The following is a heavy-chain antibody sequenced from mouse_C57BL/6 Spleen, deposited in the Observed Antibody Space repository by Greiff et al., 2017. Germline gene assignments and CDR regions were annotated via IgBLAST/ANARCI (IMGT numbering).Heavy chain of an antibody. D-gene: IGHD3-3*01. CDR1: GYTFTSYW. V-gene: IGHV1-50*01. CDR2: FDPSDSYT. CDR3: ARGWYFAD. J-gene: IGHJ2*01. Sequence: QVQLQQPGAELVKPGASVKLSCKASGYTFTSYWMQWVKQRPGPGLEWIGEFDPSDSYTNCNQKFKGKATVTGDTSSSTAYMQLSSLKCEDSAVYYCARGWYFADWGQGTTHTVSS.